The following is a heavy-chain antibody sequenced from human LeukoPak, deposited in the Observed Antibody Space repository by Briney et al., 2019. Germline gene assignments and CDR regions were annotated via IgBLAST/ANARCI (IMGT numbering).Heavy chain of an antibody. J-gene: IGHJ6*03. CDR2: ISSSSSTI. Sequence: GGSLRLSCAASGFTFSSYSMNWVRQAPGKGLEWVSYISSSSSTIYYADSVKGRFTISRDKSKNTQYLQMNSLRPEDTAVYYCAKDSIVYYYYYMDVWGKGTTVTVSS. V-gene: IGHV3-48*01. D-gene: IGHD3-16*02. CDR1: GFTFSSYS. CDR3: AKDSIVYYYYYMDV.